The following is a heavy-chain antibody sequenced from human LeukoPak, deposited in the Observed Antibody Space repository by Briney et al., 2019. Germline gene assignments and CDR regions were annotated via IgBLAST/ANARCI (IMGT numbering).Heavy chain of an antibody. CDR1: GASFSGYY. CDR2: INHSGST. V-gene: IGHV4-34*01. D-gene: IGHD1-26*01. Sequence: SETLSLTCAVYGASFSGYYWSWIRQPPRKGLEWIGEINHSGSTNYNPSLKSRVTISVDTSKNQFSLKLSSVTAADTAVYYCARSRIVGATRPFDYWGQGTLVTVSS. J-gene: IGHJ4*02. CDR3: ARSRIVGATRPFDY.